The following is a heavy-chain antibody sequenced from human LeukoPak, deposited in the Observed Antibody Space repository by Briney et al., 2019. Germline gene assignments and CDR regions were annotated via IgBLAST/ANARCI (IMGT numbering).Heavy chain of an antibody. CDR3: ARVGGYDILTGYYDAFDI. D-gene: IGHD3-9*01. V-gene: IGHV3-48*03. CDR2: ISSSGSTI. Sequence: GGSLRLSCAASGFTFSSYEMNWVRQAPGKGLEWVSYISSSGSTIYYADSVKGRFTISRDNAKNSLYLQMNSLRAEDTAVYYCARVGGYDILTGYYDAFDIWGQGTMVTVSS. J-gene: IGHJ3*02. CDR1: GFTFSSYE.